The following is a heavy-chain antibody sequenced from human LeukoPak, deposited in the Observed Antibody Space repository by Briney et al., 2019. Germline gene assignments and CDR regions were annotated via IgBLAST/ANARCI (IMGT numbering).Heavy chain of an antibody. Sequence: GGSLRLFCAASGFTFDDYAMHWVRQAPGKGLEWVSGLSWNSGSIGYADSVKGRFTNSRDNAKNSLYLQMNSLRAEDTALCYCAKDIRRWQQLVRGDQNWFDPWGQGTLVTVPS. CDR3: AKDIRRWQQLVRGDQNWFDP. V-gene: IGHV3-9*01. J-gene: IGHJ5*02. CDR2: LSWNSGSI. D-gene: IGHD6-13*01. CDR1: GFTFDDYA.